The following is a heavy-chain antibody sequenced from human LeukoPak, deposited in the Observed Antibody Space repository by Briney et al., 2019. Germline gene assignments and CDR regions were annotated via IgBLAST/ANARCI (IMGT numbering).Heavy chain of an antibody. D-gene: IGHD6-13*01. CDR1: GGSISSSSYY. J-gene: IGHJ6*03. CDR3: ASDSSSWYSHYYMDV. V-gene: IGHV4-39*07. CDR2: TYYSGST. Sequence: SETLSLTCTVSGGSISSSSYYWGWIRQPPGKGLEWIGSTYYSGSTYYNPSLKSRVTISVDTSKNQFSLKLSSVTAADTAVYYCASDSSSWYSHYYMDVWGKGTTVTVSS.